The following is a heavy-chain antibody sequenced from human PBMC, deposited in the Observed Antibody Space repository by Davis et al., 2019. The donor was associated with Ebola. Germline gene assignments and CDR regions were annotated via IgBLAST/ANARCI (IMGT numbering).Heavy chain of an antibody. D-gene: IGHD2-15*01. CDR2: ISYDGSNE. J-gene: IGHJ4*02. CDR1: GFTFSSYA. CDR3: AAPGGVGYCSGGTCPGY. V-gene: IGHV3-30*03. Sequence: GESLKISCAASGFTFSSYAMHWVRQAPGKGLEWVAVISYDGSNEDYADSVKGRFTISRDNSKNTLYLQMNSLRAEDTAVYYCAAPGGVGYCSGGTCPGYWGQGTLVTVSS.